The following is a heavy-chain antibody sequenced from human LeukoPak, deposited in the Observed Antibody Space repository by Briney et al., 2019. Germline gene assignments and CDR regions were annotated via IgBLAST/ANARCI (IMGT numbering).Heavy chain of an antibody. Sequence: GGSLRLSCAASGFTFSSYSMNWVRQAPGKGLEWVSHITASGTAMFYADSVKGRSTISRDNAKNSLYLQMNSLRDEDTAVYYCASSGSYRFDYWGQGTLVTVSS. CDR3: ASSGSYRFDY. V-gene: IGHV3-48*02. J-gene: IGHJ4*02. CDR2: ITASGTAM. D-gene: IGHD1-26*01. CDR1: GFTFSSYS.